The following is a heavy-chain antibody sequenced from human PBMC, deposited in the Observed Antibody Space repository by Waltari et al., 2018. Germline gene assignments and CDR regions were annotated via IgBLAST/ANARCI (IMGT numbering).Heavy chain of an antibody. CDR1: GFTFSKYA. CDR2: IYSGGSST. V-gene: IGHV3-23*03. D-gene: IGHD4-17*01. CDR3: AKDLMTVSLHGFDI. Sequence: EGQLLESGGGLVKPGGSLRLSCAASGFTFSKYAMNWVRQAPGKGLEWVSVIYSGGSSTGYADSVKGRVTISRDNSNNKVYLQMNTLSAEDTAVYYCAKDLMTVSLHGFDIWGQGTMVTVSS. J-gene: IGHJ3*02.